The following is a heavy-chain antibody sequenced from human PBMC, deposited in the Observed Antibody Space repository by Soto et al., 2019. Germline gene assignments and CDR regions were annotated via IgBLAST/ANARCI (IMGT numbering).Heavy chain of an antibody. Sequence: QVQLVESGGGVVQPGRSVRLSCAASGFTFSSYAMHWVRQAPGKGLEWVAVISYDGSNKYYADSVKGRFTISRDNSKNTLYLQMNSLRAEDTAVYYCASQLGIGGYWGQGPLVTVSS. V-gene: IGHV3-30-3*01. CDR2: ISYDGSNK. J-gene: IGHJ4*02. D-gene: IGHD7-27*01. CDR3: ASQLGIGGY. CDR1: GFTFSSYA.